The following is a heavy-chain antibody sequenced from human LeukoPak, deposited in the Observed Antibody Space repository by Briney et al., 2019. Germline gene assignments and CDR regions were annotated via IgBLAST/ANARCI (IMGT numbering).Heavy chain of an antibody. V-gene: IGHV4-61*02. CDR3: ASSIAAAGTDYYYYYMDV. J-gene: IGHJ6*03. D-gene: IGHD6-13*01. CDR2: IYTSGST. Sequence: SETLSLTCTVSGGSISSGSYYWSWIRQPAGKGLEWIGRIYTSGSTNYNPSLKSRVTISVDTSKNQFSLKLSSVTAADTAVYYCASSIAAAGTDYYYYYMDVWGKGTTITISS. CDR1: GGSISSGSYY.